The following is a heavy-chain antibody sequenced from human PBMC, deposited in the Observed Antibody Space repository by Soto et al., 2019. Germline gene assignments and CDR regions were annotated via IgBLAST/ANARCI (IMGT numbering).Heavy chain of an antibody. D-gene: IGHD4-17*01. CDR1: GGSISSGDYY. Sequence: PSDTLSLTCTVSGGSISSGDYYSHWIRQHKGKGLKWIGYTYYSGSTYYNPSLKSRVTISVDTSKNQFSLKLSSVTAADTAVYYCARYSYGDYPFWFDRWGQGTLGTVAS. CDR2: TYYSGST. CDR3: ARYSYGDYPFWFDR. J-gene: IGHJ5*02. V-gene: IGHV4-30-4*02.